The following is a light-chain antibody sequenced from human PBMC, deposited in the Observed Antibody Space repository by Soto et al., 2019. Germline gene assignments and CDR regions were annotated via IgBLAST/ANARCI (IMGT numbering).Light chain of an antibody. CDR1: NSDVGGSDY. V-gene: IGLV2-8*01. CDR2: EVI. CDR3: SSNYAGTNLKI. Sequence: QSSLTQPPSASGSPGQSVTISCTGTNSDVGGSDYVSWYQQHPGKAPKLMIYEVIKRPSGVPDRFSGSRSANTASLTVSGRQDQDEADYYCSSNYAGTNLKIFGGGTKLTVL. J-gene: IGLJ2*01.